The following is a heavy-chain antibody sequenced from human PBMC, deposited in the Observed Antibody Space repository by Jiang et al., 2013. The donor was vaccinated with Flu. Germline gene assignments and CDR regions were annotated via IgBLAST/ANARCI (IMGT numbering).Heavy chain of an antibody. D-gene: IGHD3-10*01. CDR1: GGTISSGGYY. CDR2: IYYMGTT. Sequence: GLVKPSETLSLICTVSGGTISSGGYYWSWIRQHPGKGLEWIGYIYYMGTTYYNPSLKSQVIMSVDTSRNQFSLKLSSVTAADTAVYYCARGRYYGSGTCNFDYWGRGTLVTVSS. V-gene: IGHV4-31*01. J-gene: IGHJ4*02. CDR3: ARGRYYGSGTCNFDY.